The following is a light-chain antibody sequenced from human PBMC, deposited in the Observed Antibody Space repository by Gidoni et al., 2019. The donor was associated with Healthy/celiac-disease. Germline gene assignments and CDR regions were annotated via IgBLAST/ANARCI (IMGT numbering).Light chain of an antibody. CDR1: QSISSY. V-gene: IGKV1-39*01. Sequence: DIQMTQSPSSLSASVGDRVTITCRASQSISSYLNWYQQKPGKAPKLLIYAASSLQSGVPSRFSGSGSGTYFTLTISSMQPEDFATYYCQQSYSTPYITFGPGTKVDIK. CDR3: QQSYSTPYIT. J-gene: IGKJ3*01. CDR2: AAS.